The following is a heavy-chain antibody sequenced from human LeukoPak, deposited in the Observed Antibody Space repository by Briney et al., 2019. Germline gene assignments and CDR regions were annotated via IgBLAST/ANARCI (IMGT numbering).Heavy chain of an antibody. V-gene: IGHV4-59*12. CDR3: ARDGLLLGFDY. CDR2: IYYSGST. J-gene: IGHJ4*02. D-gene: IGHD2-15*01. CDR1: GGSITSYY. Sequence: PSETLSLTCTVSGGSITSYYWSWIRQPPGKGLEWIGYIYYSGSTDYNPSLKSRVTISVDTSKNQFSLKLSSVTAADTAVYYCARDGLLLGFDYWGQGTLVTVSS.